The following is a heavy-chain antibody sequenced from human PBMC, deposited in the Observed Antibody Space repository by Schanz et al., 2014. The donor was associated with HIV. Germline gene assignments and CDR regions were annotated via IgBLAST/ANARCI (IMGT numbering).Heavy chain of an antibody. CDR2: ISYDGSNK. CDR1: GFSFSDYG. Sequence: QAQLVEFGGGVVQPGTSLRLSCEGSGFSFSDYGMHWVRQAPGKGLEWVAVISYDGSNKYYADSVKGRFTISRDNSKNTLYLQMNSLRAEDTAVYYCAKDLVTMAHYYYYYGMDVWGQGTTVTVSS. D-gene: IGHD3-10*01. CDR3: AKDLVTMAHYYYYYGMDV. J-gene: IGHJ6*02. V-gene: IGHV3-30*18.